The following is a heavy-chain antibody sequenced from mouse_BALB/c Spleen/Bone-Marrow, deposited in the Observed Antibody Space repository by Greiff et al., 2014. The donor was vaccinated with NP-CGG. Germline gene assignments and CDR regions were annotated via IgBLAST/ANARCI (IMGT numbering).Heavy chain of an antibody. CDR2: ISSSGSYT. D-gene: IGHD2-1*01. CDR1: GFTFSRYG. V-gene: IGHV5-6*01. Sequence: EVKLVESGGDLVKPGGSLKLSCAASGFTFSRYGMSWVRQTPDKRLEWVANISSSGSYTYYPDSVKGRFTISRDNAKNTLYLHMSSLKSEDTAMYYCARQYGNLGVMDYWGQGTSVTVSS. J-gene: IGHJ4*01. CDR3: ARQYGNLGVMDY.